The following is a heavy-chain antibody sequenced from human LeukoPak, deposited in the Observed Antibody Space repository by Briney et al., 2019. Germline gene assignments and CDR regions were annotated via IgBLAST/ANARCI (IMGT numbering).Heavy chain of an antibody. CDR1: GFTLSNYG. CDR2: LSGSGGGT. CDR3: AKRGVVIRVFLVGFHKEAYYFDS. V-gene: IGHV3-23*01. D-gene: IGHD3-10*01. J-gene: IGHJ4*02. Sequence: GGSLRLSCAVSGFTLSNYGMSWVRQAPGKGLEWVAGLSGSGGGTNYADSVQGRFTISRTNPKNTLYLQMNSLRAEDTAVYFCAKRGVVIRVFLVGFHKEAYYFDSWGQGALVTVSS.